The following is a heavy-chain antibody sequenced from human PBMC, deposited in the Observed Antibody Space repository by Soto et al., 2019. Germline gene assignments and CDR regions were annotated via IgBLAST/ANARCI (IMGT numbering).Heavy chain of an antibody. CDR2: ISGSGVST. CDR3: ATEPPPREFLFIHDWDS. V-gene: IGHV3-23*01. J-gene: IGHJ4*02. Sequence: EVQLLESGGGLVQPGGSLRLSCAASGFAFSSYAMSWVRQAPGKGLEWVSAISGSGVSTHYAESVKGRFTISRDNSKKTVYLRMHSLSVEDTAVYYGATEPPPREFLFIHDWDSWSQGSLVTV. D-gene: IGHD3-9*01. CDR1: GFAFSSYA.